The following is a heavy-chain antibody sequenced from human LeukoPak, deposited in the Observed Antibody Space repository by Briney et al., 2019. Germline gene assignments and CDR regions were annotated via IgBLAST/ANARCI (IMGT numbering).Heavy chain of an antibody. CDR2: INPSGGST. CDR3: ARVFGCSSAYCCNWFDP. V-gene: IGHV1-46*01. CDR1: GYTFTSYY. D-gene: IGHD2-2*01. Sequence: GASVTVSFTASGYTFTSYYMHWVRQAPGQGLEWMGIINPSGGSTSYAQKFQGRVTMTRDTSTSTVYMELSSLRSEDTAVYYCARVFGCSSAYCCNWFDPWGQGTLVTVSS. J-gene: IGHJ5*02.